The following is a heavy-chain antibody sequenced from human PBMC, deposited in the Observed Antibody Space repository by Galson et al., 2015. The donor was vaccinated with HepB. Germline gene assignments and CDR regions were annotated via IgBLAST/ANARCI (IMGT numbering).Heavy chain of an antibody. D-gene: IGHD3-3*01. CDR3: ARSFGVVIIGDWYFDL. V-gene: IGHV4-31*03. J-gene: IGHJ2*01. CDR1: GGSISSGGYY. CDR2: IYYGGNT. Sequence: TLSLTCTVSGGSISSGGYYWSWIRQHPGKGLEWIGYIYYGGNTYYNPSLKSRVTISVDTSKNQFSLKLSSVTAADTAVYYCARSFGVVIIGDWYFDLWGRGTLVTVSS.